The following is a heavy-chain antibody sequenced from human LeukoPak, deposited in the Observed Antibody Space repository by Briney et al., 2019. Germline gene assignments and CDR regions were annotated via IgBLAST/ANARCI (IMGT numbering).Heavy chain of an antibody. CDR2: ISYDGSNK. Sequence: GRSLRLSCAASGFTFSSYGMHWVRQAPGKGLEWVAVISYDGSNKYYADSVKGRFTISRDNSKNTLYLQMNSLRAEDTAVYYCAKDFYGDFSYYFDYWGQGTLVTVSS. J-gene: IGHJ4*02. D-gene: IGHD4-17*01. V-gene: IGHV3-30*18. CDR3: AKDFYGDFSYYFDY. CDR1: GFTFSSYG.